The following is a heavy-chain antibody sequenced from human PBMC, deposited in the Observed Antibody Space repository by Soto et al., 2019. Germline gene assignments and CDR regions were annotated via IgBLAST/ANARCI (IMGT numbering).Heavy chain of an antibody. CDR3: ARDKWIGSSSRYNWFDP. CDR1: GGSISSGGYY. J-gene: IGHJ5*02. Sequence: PSETLSLTCTVSGGSISSGGYYWSWIRQHPGKGLEWIGYIYYSGSTYYNPSLKSRVTISVDTSKNQFSLKLSSVTAADTAVYYCARDKWIGSSSRYNWFDPWGQGTLVTVSS. CDR2: IYYSGST. V-gene: IGHV4-31*03. D-gene: IGHD6-13*01.